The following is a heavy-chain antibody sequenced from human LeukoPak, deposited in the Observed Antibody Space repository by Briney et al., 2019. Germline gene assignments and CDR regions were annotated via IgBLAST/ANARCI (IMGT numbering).Heavy chain of an antibody. J-gene: IGHJ6*02. Sequence: DTLSLTRTLSCGPNSRYYWRWIGQPPPKEREGVGYIYYSGRSNYNPSLKSRVTISVDTSKIQFSLKLSSVTAADTAVYYCARGPTFYDYVWGSYRYYYGMDVWGQGTTVIVSS. CDR1: CGPNSRYY. V-gene: IGHV4-59*07. CDR3: ARGPTFYDYVWGSYRYYYGMDV. D-gene: IGHD3-16*02. CDR2: IYYSGRS.